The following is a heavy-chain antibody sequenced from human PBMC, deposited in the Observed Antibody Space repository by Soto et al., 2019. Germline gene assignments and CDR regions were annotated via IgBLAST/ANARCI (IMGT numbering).Heavy chain of an antibody. Sequence: QVQLVESGGGVVQPGRSLRLSCAASGFTFSSYGMHWVRQDPGKGLEWVAVISYDGSNKYYADSVKGRFTISRDNSKNTLYLQMNSLRAEDTAVYYCAKDWSGSYWTWGQGTLVTVSS. V-gene: IGHV3-30*18. CDR3: AKDWSGSYWT. CDR2: ISYDGSNK. D-gene: IGHD1-26*01. CDR1: GFTFSSYG. J-gene: IGHJ5*02.